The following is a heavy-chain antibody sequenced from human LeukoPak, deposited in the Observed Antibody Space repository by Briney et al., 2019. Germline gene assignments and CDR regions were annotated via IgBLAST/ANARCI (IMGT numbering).Heavy chain of an antibody. D-gene: IGHD3-22*01. CDR2: ISGSGGNT. CDR3: AKDQIALYYFDY. V-gene: IGHV3-23*01. Sequence: GGSLRLSCAASGFTFNTYWMHWVRQAPGKGLEWVSTISGSGGNTYYADSVKGRFTISRDNSQNTLNLQVNSLRAEDTAVYYCAKDQIALYYFDYWGQGTLVTVSS. J-gene: IGHJ4*02. CDR1: GFTFNTYW.